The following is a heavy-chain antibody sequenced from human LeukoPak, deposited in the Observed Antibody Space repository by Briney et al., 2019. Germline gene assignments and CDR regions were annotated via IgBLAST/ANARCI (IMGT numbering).Heavy chain of an antibody. Sequence: GGSLRLSCTASASTFTTYGFHWVRQAPGKGLEWVALIWDDGSNQFSADSVKGRVNMARDNAKNTVYLQMDSLRVDDTAVYFCAREAVISGWSGDMDVWGQGTTVTVSS. CDR3: AREAVISGWSGDMDV. CDR2: IWDDGSNQ. J-gene: IGHJ6*02. V-gene: IGHV3-33*01. D-gene: IGHD6-19*01. CDR1: ASTFTTYG.